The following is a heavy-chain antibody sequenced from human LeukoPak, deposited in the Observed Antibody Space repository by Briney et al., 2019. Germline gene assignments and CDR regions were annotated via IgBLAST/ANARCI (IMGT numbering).Heavy chain of an antibody. V-gene: IGHV3-7*01. D-gene: IGHD2-2*01. Sequence: GGSLRLSCAASGFTFSSYWMSWVRQAPGKGLEWVANIKQDGSEKYYVDSVEGRFTISRDNAKNSLYLQMNSLRAEDTAVYYCASDDEYCSSTSCYPNNWFDPWGQGTLVTVSS. CDR1: GFTFSSYW. CDR2: IKQDGSEK. J-gene: IGHJ5*02. CDR3: ASDDEYCSSTSCYPNNWFDP.